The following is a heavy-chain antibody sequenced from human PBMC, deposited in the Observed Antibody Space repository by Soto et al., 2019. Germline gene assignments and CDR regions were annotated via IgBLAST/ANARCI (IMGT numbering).Heavy chain of an antibody. Sequence: GGSLRLSCAASGFTFSTYAMSWVRQAPGKGLEWVSAISGSGGSTYYADSVKGRFTISRDNSKNTLYLQMNSLRAEGTAVYYCAKCNSGDSFDCDAFDIWGQGTMVTVSS. V-gene: IGHV3-23*01. CDR2: ISGSGGST. CDR3: AKCNSGDSFDCDAFDI. J-gene: IGHJ3*02. D-gene: IGHD2-15*01. CDR1: GFTFSTYA.